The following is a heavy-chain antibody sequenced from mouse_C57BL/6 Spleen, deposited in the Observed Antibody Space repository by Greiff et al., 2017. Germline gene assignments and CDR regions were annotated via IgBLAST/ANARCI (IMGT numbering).Heavy chain of an antibody. Sequence: QVQLQQPGAELVKPGASVKMSCKASGYTFTSYWITWVKQRPGQGLEWIGDIYPGSGSTNYNEKFKSKATLTVDTSSRNAYMQLSSLTSVDSAVYYCARYCYYASWFAYWGQGTLVTVSA. CDR1: GYTFTSYW. CDR3: ARYCYYASWFAY. D-gene: IGHD1-1*01. CDR2: IYPGSGST. J-gene: IGHJ3*01. V-gene: IGHV1-55*01.